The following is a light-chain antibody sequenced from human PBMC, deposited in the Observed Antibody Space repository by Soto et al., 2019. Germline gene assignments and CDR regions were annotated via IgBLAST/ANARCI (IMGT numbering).Light chain of an antibody. V-gene: IGKV3-15*01. Sequence: EIVMTQSPVTLSVSPGERATLSCRVSQSVTNSYLAWYQQKPGQAPRLLIFGASTRAAGIPARFSGSGSGTEFTLTISSLQSEDFAVYYCQQYNNWPPITFGQGTRLEIK. J-gene: IGKJ5*01. CDR1: QSVTNSY. CDR2: GAS. CDR3: QQYNNWPPIT.